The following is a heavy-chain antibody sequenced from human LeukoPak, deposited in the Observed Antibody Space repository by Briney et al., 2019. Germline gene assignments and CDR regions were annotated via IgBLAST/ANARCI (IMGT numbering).Heavy chain of an antibody. CDR3: ARGSDIVGANRAPFDP. V-gene: IGHV3-53*01. D-gene: IGHD1-26*01. CDR2: LYSSEST. CDR1: GFTVSSNY. Sequence: GGSLRLSCAASGFTVSSNYMSWVRQAPGKGLEWVSVLYSSESTSYADSVKGRFTISRDTSENTLYLHMNSLRAEDTAVYYCARGSDIVGANRAPFDPWGQGTLVTVSS. J-gene: IGHJ5*02.